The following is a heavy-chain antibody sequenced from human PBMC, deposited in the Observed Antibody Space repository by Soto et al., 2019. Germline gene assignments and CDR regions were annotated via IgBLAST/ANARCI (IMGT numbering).Heavy chain of an antibody. D-gene: IGHD2-21*02. CDR1: GGSFSGYY. Sequence: SETLSLTCAVYGGSFSGYYWSWIRQPPGKGLEWIGEINHSGSTNYNPSLKSRVTISVDTSKNQFSLKLSSVTAADTAVYYCARGAPSYGRDAWFDPWGQGTLVTVSS. CDR3: ARGAPSYGRDAWFDP. V-gene: IGHV4-34*01. J-gene: IGHJ5*02. CDR2: INHSGST.